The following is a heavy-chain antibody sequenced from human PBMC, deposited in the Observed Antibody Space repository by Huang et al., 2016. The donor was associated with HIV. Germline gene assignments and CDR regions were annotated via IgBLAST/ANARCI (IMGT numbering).Heavy chain of an antibody. CDR2: VYFRGKS. CDR3: AREVRSVDTDRPDGYYYRGLDV. D-gene: IGHD2-2*03. Sequence: QLRESGPGLVTPSETLSLTCSASGTSMTSSTFYWGWFRQPPGRGLEWIGSVYFRGKSYSNPALKSRVPISVDTANKQYSMRLTSVTAADTAVYFCAREVRSVDTDRPDGYYYRGLDVWGQGTTVIVSS. CDR1: GTSMTSSTFY. J-gene: IGHJ6*02. V-gene: IGHV4-39*02.